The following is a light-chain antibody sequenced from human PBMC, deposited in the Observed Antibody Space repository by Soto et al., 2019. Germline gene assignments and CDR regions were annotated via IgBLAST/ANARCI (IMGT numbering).Light chain of an antibody. V-gene: IGLV2-14*03. J-gene: IGLJ2*01. CDR2: DVN. CDR1: SSDIGAYNF. Sequence: QSALTQPASVSGSPGQSITISCTGTSSDIGAYNFVSWYKQHPGKAPKLMIYDVNIRPSGVSNRFTGSKSGNTASLTIPGLQAEDEADYYCTSWTTSTTMIFGGGTKVTVL. CDR3: TSWTTSTTMI.